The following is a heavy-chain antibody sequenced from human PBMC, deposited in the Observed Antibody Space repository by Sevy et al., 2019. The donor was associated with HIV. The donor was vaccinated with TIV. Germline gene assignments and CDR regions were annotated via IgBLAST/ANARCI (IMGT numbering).Heavy chain of an antibody. V-gene: IGHV4-39*01. J-gene: IGHJ4*02. Sequence: SETLSLTCTVSGGSISSSSYYWGWIRQPPGKGLEWIGSIYYSGSTYYNPSLKSRVTISVDTSKNQFSLKLSSVTAAETAVYYCARNIAAAGPVPYYFDYWGQGTLVTVSS. D-gene: IGHD6-13*01. CDR2: IYYSGST. CDR3: ARNIAAAGPVPYYFDY. CDR1: GGSISSSSYY.